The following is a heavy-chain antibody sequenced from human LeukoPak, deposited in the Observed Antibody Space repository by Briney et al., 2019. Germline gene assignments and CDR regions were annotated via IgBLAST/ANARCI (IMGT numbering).Heavy chain of an antibody. D-gene: IGHD3-16*02. V-gene: IGHV3-7*03. CDR3: ARRLYDYVWGSYRLGAFDY. CDR2: IKQDGSEK. CDR1: GFTFSSYW. J-gene: IGHJ4*02. Sequence: GGSLRLSCAASGFTFSSYWMSWVRQAPGKGLEWVANIKQDGSEKYYVDSVKGRFTISRDNAKNSLYLQVNSLRAGDTAVYYCARRLYDYVWGSYRLGAFDYWGQGTLVTVSS.